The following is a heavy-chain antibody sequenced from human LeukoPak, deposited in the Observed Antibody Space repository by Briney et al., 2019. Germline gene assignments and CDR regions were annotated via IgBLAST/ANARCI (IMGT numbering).Heavy chain of an antibody. D-gene: IGHD3-10*01. CDR2: ICSDGSNI. V-gene: IGHV3-48*03. CDR1: GFTFSSYE. CDR3: ARDQQGELVWFGELSYYYGIDV. Sequence: GGSLRLSCAASGFTFSSYEMNWVRQAPGKGLEWVSDICSDGSNIYYADSVKGRFTISRDNSKNSLYLQMNSLRAEDTAVYYCARDQQGELVWFGELSYYYGIDVWGKGTTVTVSS. J-gene: IGHJ6*04.